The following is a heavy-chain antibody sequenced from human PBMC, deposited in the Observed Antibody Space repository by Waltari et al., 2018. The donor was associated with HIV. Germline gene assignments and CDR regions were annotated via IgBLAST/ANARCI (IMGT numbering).Heavy chain of an antibody. J-gene: IGHJ4*02. CDR1: GFSFSSEA. CDR2: ISYDGRNK. CDR3: ARDAAPPEY. Sequence: QVPLVESGGGVVQPGRSLRLSCAASGFSFSSEAMHWVRQAPGKGLEGVAAISYDGRNKFYADSVKGRFTISRDNSKNTVYVEMSSLSPEDTAVYFCARDAAPPEYWGQGTLVTVSS. V-gene: IGHV3-30*04.